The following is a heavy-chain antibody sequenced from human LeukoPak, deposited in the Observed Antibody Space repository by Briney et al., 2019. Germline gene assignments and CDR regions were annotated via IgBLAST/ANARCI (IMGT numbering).Heavy chain of an antibody. V-gene: IGHV3-7*01. D-gene: IGHD1-26*01. CDR2: IEPDGSDK. CDR3: ARPGVAGGAFDI. J-gene: IGHJ3*02. CDR1: GFTFSETW. Sequence: GGSLRLSCAASGFTFSETWMNWVRQVPGKGLQWVGNIEPDGSDKYYLDSVEGRFTISRDNVKNSLYLQTYSLRVEDTGVYYCARPGVAGGAFDIWGQGTVVIVSS.